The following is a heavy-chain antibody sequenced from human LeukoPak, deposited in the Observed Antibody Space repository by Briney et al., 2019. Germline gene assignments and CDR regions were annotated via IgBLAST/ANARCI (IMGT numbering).Heavy chain of an antibody. V-gene: IGHV1-69*04. CDR2: IIPILGIA. CDR3: ARDVGRELGDY. Sequence: ASVKVSCKASGGTFSSYTISWVRQAPGQGLEWMGRIIPILGIANYAQKFQGRVTITADKSTSTAYMELSSLGSEDTAVYYCARDVGRELGDYWGQGTLVTVSS. J-gene: IGHJ4*02. D-gene: IGHD7-27*01. CDR1: GGTFSSYT.